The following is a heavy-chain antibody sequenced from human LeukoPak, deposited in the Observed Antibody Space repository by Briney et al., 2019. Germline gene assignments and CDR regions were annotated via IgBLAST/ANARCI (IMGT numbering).Heavy chain of an antibody. CDR2: IYYSGRT. J-gene: IGHJ4*02. CDR1: GGSISSDY. CDR3: ARGFYSPHY. V-gene: IGHV4-59*01. D-gene: IGHD4-11*01. Sequence: SETLSLTCTVSGGSISSDYWSWIRPPPGKGLEWIGYIYYSGRTYYNPSLKSRITISVDTSKNQFSLKLSSVTAADTAVYYCARGFYSPHYWGQGTLVSVSS.